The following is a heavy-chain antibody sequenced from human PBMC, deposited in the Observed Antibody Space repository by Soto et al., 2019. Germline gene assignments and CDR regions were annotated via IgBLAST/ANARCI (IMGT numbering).Heavy chain of an antibody. CDR2: IIAPGGT. V-gene: IGHV3-23*01. Sequence: EVQLLESGGGLVQPGGSLRLSCAASGFTFTNYAMTWVRQAPGRGLEWVSTIIAPGGTFYGDTVKGRFTISRDNSRSTLYLQMNRLRTDAAAIYYCARTDKFTSQSSGWANRFDCWGQGTLFTVSS. J-gene: IGHJ4*02. CDR1: GFTFTNYA. D-gene: IGHD6-19*01. CDR3: ARTDKFTSQSSGWANRFDC.